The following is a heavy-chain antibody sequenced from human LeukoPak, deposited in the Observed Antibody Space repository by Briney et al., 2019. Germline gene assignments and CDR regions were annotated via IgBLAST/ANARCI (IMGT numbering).Heavy chain of an antibody. Sequence: GGSLRLSCAASGFTFSSCWMHWVRQDPGKGLEWVSSISSSSSYIYYADSVKGRFTISRDNAKNSLYLQMNSLRAEDTAVYYCARDAVVVVPAAMLIWGQGTMVTVSS. D-gene: IGHD2-2*01. V-gene: IGHV3-21*01. CDR1: GFTFSSCW. CDR2: ISSSSSYI. J-gene: IGHJ3*02. CDR3: ARDAVVVVPAAMLI.